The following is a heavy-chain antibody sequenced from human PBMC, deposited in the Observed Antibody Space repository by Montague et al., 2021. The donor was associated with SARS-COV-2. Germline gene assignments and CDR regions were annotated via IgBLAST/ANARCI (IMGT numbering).Heavy chain of an antibody. CDR1: GGSIGTSSYY. CDR3: AMRGGALDAFDI. V-gene: IGHV4-39*01. CDR2: IYYSGST. D-gene: IGHD4-17*01. J-gene: IGHJ3*02. Sequence: SETLSLTCTVSGGSIGTSSYYWGWIRQPPGKGLDWIGSIYYSGSTYYNPSLKSRVTISVDTSKNQFSLKLSSVTAADTAVYYCAMRGGALDAFDIWGQGTMIIVSS.